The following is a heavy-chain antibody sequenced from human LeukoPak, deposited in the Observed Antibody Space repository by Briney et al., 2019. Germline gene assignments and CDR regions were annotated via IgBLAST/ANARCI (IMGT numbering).Heavy chain of an antibody. J-gene: IGHJ4*02. D-gene: IGHD3-10*01. Sequence: GGSLRLSCAASGFTFSSYGMHWVRQAPGKGLERVAVISYDGSNKYYADSVKGRFTISRDNSKNTLYLQMNSLRAEDTAVYYCAKDLKRGGGDYWGQGTLVTVSS. CDR1: GFTFSSYG. CDR3: AKDLKRGGGDY. V-gene: IGHV3-30*18. CDR2: ISYDGSNK.